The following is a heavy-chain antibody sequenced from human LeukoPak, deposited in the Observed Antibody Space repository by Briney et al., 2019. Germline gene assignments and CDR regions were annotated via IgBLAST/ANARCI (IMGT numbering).Heavy chain of an antibody. J-gene: IGHJ4*02. V-gene: IGHV3-33*03. CDR3: AKVPPYGGNIKGGDY. D-gene: IGHD4-23*01. CDR1: GFTFSHFA. Sequence: PGGSLRLSCAASGFTFSHFAMHWVRQTPGTGLQWVASIWYDGTHGNYVDSVKGRFTISRDNSKNMLYLEMNSLRVEDTAMFYCAKVPPYGGNIKGGDYWGQGTLVTVSS. CDR2: IWYDGTHG.